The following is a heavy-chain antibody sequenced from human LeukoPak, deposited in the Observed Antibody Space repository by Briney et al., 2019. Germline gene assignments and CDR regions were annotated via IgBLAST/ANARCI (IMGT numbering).Heavy chain of an antibody. Sequence: SETLSLTCTVSGDSIIRSRYYWGWIRQPPGKGLEWFGSIYYSGSTYYNPSLKSRVTISVDTSKNQFSLKLSSVTAADTAIYYCARQGGYCSSTSCFPNYYYFYYYMDVWGKGTTVIVSS. J-gene: IGHJ6*03. CDR3: ARQGGYCSSTSCFPNYYYFYYYMDV. D-gene: IGHD2-2*03. CDR1: GDSIIRSRYY. CDR2: IYYSGST. V-gene: IGHV4-39*01.